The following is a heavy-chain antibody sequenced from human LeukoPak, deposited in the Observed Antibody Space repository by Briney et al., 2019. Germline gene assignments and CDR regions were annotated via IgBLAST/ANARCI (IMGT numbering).Heavy chain of an antibody. D-gene: IGHD3-10*01. CDR2: IYYSGST. V-gene: IGHV4-59*01. CDR3: SGSYYNPRRAYFFDY. Sequence: SETLSLTCTVSGGSISSYYWSWIRQPPGKGLEWIGYIYYSGSTNYNPSLKSRVTISVDTSKNQFFLKLSSVTAADTAVYYCSGSYYNPRRAYFFDYGGQGTLVTVSS. J-gene: IGHJ4*02. CDR1: GGSISSYY.